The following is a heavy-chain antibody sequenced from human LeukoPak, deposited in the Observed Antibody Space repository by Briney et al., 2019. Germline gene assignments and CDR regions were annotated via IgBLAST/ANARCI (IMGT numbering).Heavy chain of an antibody. V-gene: IGHV1-46*01. CDR3: ARVSLGNEPGSPQNYYYYVMDV. CDR1: GYTFTSYY. CDR2: INPSGGST. Sequence: GASVKVSCKASGYTFTSYYMHWVRQAPGQGLEWMGIINPSGGSTSYAQKFQGRVTMTRDTSTSTAYMELSSLRSEDTAVYYCARVSLGNEPGSPQNYYYYVMDVWGQGTTVTVSS. J-gene: IGHJ6*02.